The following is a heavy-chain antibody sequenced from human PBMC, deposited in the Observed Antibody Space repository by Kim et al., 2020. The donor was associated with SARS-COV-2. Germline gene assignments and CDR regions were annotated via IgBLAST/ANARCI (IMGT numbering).Heavy chain of an antibody. CDR3: AREVYYYDSSGYFGYYYYGMDV. J-gene: IGHJ6*02. V-gene: IGHV7-4-1*02. CDR1: GYTFTSYA. Sequence: ASVKVSCKASGYTFTSYAMNWVRQAPGQGLEWMGWINTNTGNPTYAQGFTGRFVFSLDTSVSTAYLQISSLKAEDTAVYYCAREVYYYDSSGYFGYYYYGMDVWGQGTTVTVSS. D-gene: IGHD3-22*01. CDR2: INTNTGNP.